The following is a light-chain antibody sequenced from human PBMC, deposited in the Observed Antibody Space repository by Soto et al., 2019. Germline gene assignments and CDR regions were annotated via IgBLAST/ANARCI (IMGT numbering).Light chain of an antibody. CDR2: DVS. CDR1: SNDVGHSSF. Sequence: QSALTQPPSASGSPGQSVTISCTGNSNDVGHSSFISWYQQHPGKGPKLIIYDVSKGPSGVPDRISGSKSGNTASLSVSGLHDEDGADDFVNAQADNGKHVFGTGTKLTVL. CDR3: NAQADNGKHV. V-gene: IGLV2-8*01. J-gene: IGLJ1*01.